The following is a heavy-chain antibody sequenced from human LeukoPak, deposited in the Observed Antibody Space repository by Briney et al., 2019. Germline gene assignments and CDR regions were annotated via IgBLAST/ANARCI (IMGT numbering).Heavy chain of an antibody. J-gene: IGHJ4*02. D-gene: IGHD6-19*01. CDR2: INHSGST. CDR3: ARRILTRGAPGYSSGWYVH. V-gene: IGHV4-34*01. CDR1: GGSFSGYY. Sequence: SETLSLTCAVYGGSFSGYYCGWIRQPPGKGLEWIGEINHSGSTNYNPSLKSRVTISVDTSKDQFSLKLSSVTAADTAVYYCARRILTRGAPGYSSGWYVHWGQGTLVTVSS.